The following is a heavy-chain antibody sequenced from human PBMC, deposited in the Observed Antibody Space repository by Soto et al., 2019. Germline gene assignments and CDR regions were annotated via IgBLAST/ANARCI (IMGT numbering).Heavy chain of an antibody. J-gene: IGHJ4*02. CDR1: DGSISSGSYY. CDR3: ARDFSMVIVAPGY. Sequence: SETLSLTCSVSDGSISSGSYYWGWLRQPPGKGLEWIGSIFNSGTMYYNPSLKSRVTISVDTSKNQFSLKLNSVTAADTAVYYCARDFSMVIVAPGYWGQGTLVTVSS. V-gene: IGHV4-39*02. CDR2: IFNSGTM. D-gene: IGHD5-12*01.